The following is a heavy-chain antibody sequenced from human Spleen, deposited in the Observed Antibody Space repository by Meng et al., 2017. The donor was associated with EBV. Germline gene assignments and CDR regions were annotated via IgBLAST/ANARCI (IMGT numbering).Heavy chain of an antibody. CDR3: ARPFPSWQSPRLDPFGA. CDR1: GDSISSFYY. D-gene: IGHD6-19*01. J-gene: IGHJ5*02. V-gene: IGHV4-39*01. CDR2: VHYTGST. Sequence: GSGPGQGKPSETLSLTRTVSGDSISSFYYWGWIRQPPGRGLEWIGSVHYTGSTYYSPSLKSRVTVSVDTSKNQFSLRLTSVTAADTAVYYCARPFPSWQSPRLDPFGAWGQGTLVTVSS.